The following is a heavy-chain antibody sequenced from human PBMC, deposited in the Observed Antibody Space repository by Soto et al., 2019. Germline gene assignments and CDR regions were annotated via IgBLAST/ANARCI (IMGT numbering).Heavy chain of an antibody. CDR2: IYYSGST. Sequence: QLQLQESGPGLVKPSETLSLTCTVSGGSISSSSYYWGWIRQPPGKGLEWIGSIYYSGSTYYNPSRKSRVTISVDTSKNQFSLKLSSVTAADTAVYYCASQKELSSIDYWGQGTLVTVSS. J-gene: IGHJ4*02. CDR1: GGSISSSSYY. V-gene: IGHV4-39*01. D-gene: IGHD3-16*02. CDR3: ASQKELSSIDY.